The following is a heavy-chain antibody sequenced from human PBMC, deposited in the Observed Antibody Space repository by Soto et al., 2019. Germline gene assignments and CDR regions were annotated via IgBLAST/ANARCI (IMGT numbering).Heavy chain of an antibody. Sequence: SETLSLTCTVSGGSISSGDYYWSWIRQHPGKGLEWIGYIYYSGSTYYNPSLKSRVTISVDTSKNQFSLNLSSVTAADTAVYYCERGPTGFGDHRADYWGQGTLVTVSS. CDR3: ERGPTGFGDHRADY. D-gene: IGHD3-10*01. CDR1: GGSISSGDYY. V-gene: IGHV4-31*03. CDR2: IYYSGST. J-gene: IGHJ4*02.